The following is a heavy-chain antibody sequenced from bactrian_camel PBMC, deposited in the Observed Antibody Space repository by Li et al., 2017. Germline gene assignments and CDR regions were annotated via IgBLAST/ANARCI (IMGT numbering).Heavy chain of an antibody. CDR3: AAKGSRLCSLTTVDPAFGY. CDR1: GYIFSRTT. CDR2: ISSDGVT. J-gene: IGHJ6*01. Sequence: HVQLVESGGGSVQAGGSLELSCATSGYIFSRTTMAWYRQAPGKERELVSTISSDGVTTYTDSVKGRFTISRDNDRNTLYLQMNMLKPEDTAMYYCAAKGSRLCSLTTVDPAFGYWGQGTQVTVS. D-gene: IGHD5*01. V-gene: IGHV3S53*01.